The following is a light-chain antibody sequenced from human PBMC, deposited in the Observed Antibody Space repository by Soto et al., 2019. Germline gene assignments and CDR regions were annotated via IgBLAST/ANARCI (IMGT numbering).Light chain of an antibody. CDR2: LEGSGSY. CDR3: ETWDSNTRV. CDR1: SGHSSYI. V-gene: IGLV4-60*02. J-gene: IGLJ2*01. Sequence: QPVLTQSSSGSASLGSSVKLTCTLSSGHSSYIIAWHQQQPGKAPRYLMKLEGSGSYNKGSGVPDRFSGSSSGADRYLTISNLQFEDEADYYCETWDSNTRVFGGGTKLTVL.